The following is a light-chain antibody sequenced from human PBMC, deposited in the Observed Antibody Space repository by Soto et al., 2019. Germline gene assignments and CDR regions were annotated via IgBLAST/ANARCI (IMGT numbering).Light chain of an antibody. J-gene: IGKJ1*01. Sequence: EIVMTQSPAILPVAPGERATLSCRASQNVAHNLAWYQQRPGQAPRLLIFGASVRPAGVPDRFSGGGSGTDFTLTISSLQLEDVAVYYCQQSLSWPPEPFGQGTKVEIK. CDR1: QNVAHN. CDR3: QQSLSWPPEP. CDR2: GAS. V-gene: IGKV3-15*01.